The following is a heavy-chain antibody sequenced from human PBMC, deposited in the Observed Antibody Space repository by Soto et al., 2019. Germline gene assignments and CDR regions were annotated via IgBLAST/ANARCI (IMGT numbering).Heavy chain of an antibody. CDR1: GGSFSGYY. Sequence: QVQLQQWGAGLLKPSETLSLTCAVYGGSFSGYYWSWIRQPPGKGLEWIGEINHSGSTNYNPSLKSRITISVDTSKNQFSLKRSSVTAADTAVYYCASGVGDSGGVLPYDYYYMDVWGKGTTVIVSS. J-gene: IGHJ6*03. CDR3: ASGVGDSGGVLPYDYYYMDV. D-gene: IGHD3-16*01. CDR2: INHSGST. V-gene: IGHV4-34*01.